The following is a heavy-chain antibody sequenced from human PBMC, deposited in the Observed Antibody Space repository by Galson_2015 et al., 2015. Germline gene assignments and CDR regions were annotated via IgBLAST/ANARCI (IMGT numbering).Heavy chain of an antibody. CDR1: GDSVSSNSAA. CDR3: ARDSGIAAAGTWGVIDY. CDR2: TYYRPKWYN. D-gene: IGHD6-13*01. V-gene: IGHV6-1*01. Sequence: CAISGDSVSSNSAAWNWIRQSPSRGLEWLGRTYYRPKWYNDYAVSVKSRITINPDTSKNQFSLQLNSVTPEDTAVYYCARDSGIAAAGTWGVIDYWGQGTLVTVSS. J-gene: IGHJ4*02.